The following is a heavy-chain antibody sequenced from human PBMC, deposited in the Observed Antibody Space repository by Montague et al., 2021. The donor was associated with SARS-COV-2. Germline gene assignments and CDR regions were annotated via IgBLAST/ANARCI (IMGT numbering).Heavy chain of an antibody. CDR3: ARGSGCSGCSCYYEWDPYYYYGMDV. CDR2: ISGSGST. Sequence: SETLSLTCTVSGGSISSFYWSWFRQPPGKGLEWIGYISGSGSTNYNPSLTSRATMSVDTSKNQFSLKVNSVTAADTAVYYCARGSGCSGCSCYYEWDPYYYYGMDVWGQGTTVTVSS. D-gene: IGHD2-15*01. V-gene: IGHV4-59*12. CDR1: GGSISSFY. J-gene: IGHJ6*02.